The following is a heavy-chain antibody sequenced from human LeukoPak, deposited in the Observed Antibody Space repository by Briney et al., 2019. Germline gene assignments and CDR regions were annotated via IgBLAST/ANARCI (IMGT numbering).Heavy chain of an antibody. CDR3: ARESGYCSSTSCYSAFDI. J-gene: IGHJ3*02. V-gene: IGHV3-23*01. CDR1: GFTFSSYA. Sequence: PGGSLRLSCAASGFTFSSYAMSWVRQAPGKGLEWVSAISGSGGSTYYADSVKGRFTISRDNAKNSLYLQMNSLRAEDTAVYYCARESGYCSSTSCYSAFDIWGQGTMVTVSS. CDR2: ISGSGGST. D-gene: IGHD2-2*01.